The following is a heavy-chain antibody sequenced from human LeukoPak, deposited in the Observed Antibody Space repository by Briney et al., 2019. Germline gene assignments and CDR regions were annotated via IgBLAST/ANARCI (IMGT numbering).Heavy chain of an antibody. CDR3: ARFYDFWSGYYYYFDY. D-gene: IGHD3-3*01. Sequence: GGSLRLSCAASGFTFSSYGMNWVRQAPGKGLEWVSGITGSGDRTYYADSVKGRFTISRDNAKNSLYLQMNSLRAEDTAVYYCARFYDFWSGYYYYFDYWGQGTLVTVSS. CDR1: GFTFSSYG. V-gene: IGHV3-21*01. CDR2: ITGSGDRT. J-gene: IGHJ4*02.